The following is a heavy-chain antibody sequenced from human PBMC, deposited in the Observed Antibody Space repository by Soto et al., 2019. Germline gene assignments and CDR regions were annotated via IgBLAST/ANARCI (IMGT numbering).Heavy chain of an antibody. V-gene: IGHV1-2*04. Sequence: ASVKVSCKASGYTFTGYYMHWVRQAPGQGLEWMGWINPNSGGTNYAQKFQGWVTMTRDTSISTAYMELSRLRSDDTAVYYCARDSMVRGVNPWTKDRGFGYWGQGTLVTVSS. D-gene: IGHD3-10*01. CDR1: GYTFTGYY. CDR2: INPNSGGT. J-gene: IGHJ4*02. CDR3: ARDSMVRGVNPWTKDRGFGY.